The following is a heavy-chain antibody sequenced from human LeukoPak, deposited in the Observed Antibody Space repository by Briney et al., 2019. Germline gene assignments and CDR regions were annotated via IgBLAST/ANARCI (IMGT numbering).Heavy chain of an antibody. D-gene: IGHD6-19*01. CDR2: IRDRGGIT. J-gene: IGHJ4*02. Sequence: PGGSLRLSCAASGFAFSSQAMGWVRQAPGKGLEWVSVIRDRGGITYYADSVKGRFTISRDNSKNSLFLQMNSLRAEDTAVYYCAKDARRTSGWFFFYYWGQGTLVTVSS. CDR3: AKDARRTSGWFFFYY. V-gene: IGHV3-23*01. CDR1: GFAFSSQA.